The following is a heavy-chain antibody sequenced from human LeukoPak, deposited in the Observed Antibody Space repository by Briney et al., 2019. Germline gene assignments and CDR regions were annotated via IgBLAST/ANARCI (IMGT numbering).Heavy chain of an antibody. CDR1: GFTFSSYV. J-gene: IGHJ4*01. Sequence: GGCPSLFCAASGFTFSSYVMHWGRQAPGKGLEWVAVISYDGSNKYYADSVKDRFTISRDNSKNTLYLQMNSLRAEDTAVYYCARDPSIHYYFDYWG. V-gene: IGHV3-30-3*01. CDR3: ARDPSIHYYFDY. CDR2: ISYDGSNK. D-gene: IGHD4-11*01.